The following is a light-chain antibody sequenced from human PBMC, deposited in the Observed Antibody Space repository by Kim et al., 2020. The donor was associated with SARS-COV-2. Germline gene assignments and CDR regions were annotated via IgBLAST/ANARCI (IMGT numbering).Light chain of an antibody. V-gene: IGKV1-27*01. J-gene: IGKJ1*01. CDR3: QRHNDALRT. CDR2: GAS. CDR1: QCISTF. Sequence: ASVGARVTITCRSSQCISTFLAWYQHNPGKVPKLLIYGASTLQPGVPSRFSGSGSVTDFTLTINSLQPEDVATYYCQRHNDALRTFGQGTKVDIK.